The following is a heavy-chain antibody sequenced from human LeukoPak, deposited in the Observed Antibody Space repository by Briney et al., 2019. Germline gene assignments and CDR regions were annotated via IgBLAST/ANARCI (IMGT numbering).Heavy chain of an antibody. J-gene: IGHJ3*02. V-gene: IGHV3-21*01. CDR1: GFTFSSYS. CDR3: ARDAEVVVAVDAFDI. CDR2: ISSSSSYI. Sequence: PGESLRLSCAASGFTFSSYSMNWVRQAPGKGLEWVSSISSSSSYIYYADSVKGRFTISRDNAKNSLYLQMNSLRAEDTAVYYCARDAEVVVAVDAFDIWGQGTMVTVSS. D-gene: IGHD2-15*01.